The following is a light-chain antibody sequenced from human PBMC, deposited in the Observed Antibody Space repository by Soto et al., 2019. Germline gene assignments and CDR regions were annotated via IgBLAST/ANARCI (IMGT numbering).Light chain of an antibody. Sequence: DIQMTQSPSSLSSSVGERVTITCRASQGISSYLAWYQQQPGRVPKLLIYGASTLQSGVPSRFSGSGSGTDFTLTISSLQPEDVAPHYCQKYDNAPLTFGGGTKVEIK. CDR3: QKYDNAPLT. V-gene: IGKV1-27*01. J-gene: IGKJ4*01. CDR2: GAS. CDR1: QGISSY.